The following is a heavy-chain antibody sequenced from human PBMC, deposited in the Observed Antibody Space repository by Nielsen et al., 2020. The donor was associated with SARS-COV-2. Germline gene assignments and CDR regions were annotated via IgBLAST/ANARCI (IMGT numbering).Heavy chain of an antibody. D-gene: IGHD3-3*01. CDR3: ARGHSGYDFWSGYYFDY. CDR1: GGSISSGGYY. J-gene: IGHJ4*02. Sequence: SETLSLTCTVSGGSISSGGYYWSWIRQHPGKGLEWIGYIYYSGSTYYNPSLKSRVTISVDTSKNQFSLKLSSVTAADTAVYYCARGHSGYDFWSGYYFDYWGQGTLVTVSS. V-gene: IGHV4-31*03. CDR2: IYYSGST.